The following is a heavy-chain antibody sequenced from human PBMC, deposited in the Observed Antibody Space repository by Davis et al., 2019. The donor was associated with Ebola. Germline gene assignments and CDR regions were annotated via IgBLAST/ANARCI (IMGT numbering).Heavy chain of an antibody. CDR3: AKLSGNFAD. CDR2: IYYTGIT. D-gene: IGHD1-26*01. CDR1: GGSISSGDYY. J-gene: IGHJ4*02. V-gene: IGHV4-61*08. Sequence: SETLSLTCTVSGGSISSGDYYWSWIRQPPGKGLEWIGYIYYTGITNYNPSLKSRVTMSVDTSEKQFSLKLSSVTAADSAVYYCAKLSGNFADWGQGTLVTVPS.